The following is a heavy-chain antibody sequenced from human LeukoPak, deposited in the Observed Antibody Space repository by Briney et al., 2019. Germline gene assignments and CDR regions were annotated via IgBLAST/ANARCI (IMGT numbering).Heavy chain of an antibody. CDR1: GFSFGNYA. CDR3: VKDPRDTYGTNWFVS. D-gene: IGHD2-21*01. CDR2: ISGTGGAT. J-gene: IGHJ5*01. Sequence: GGSRRLSCVASGFSFGNYAMSWVRQAPGKGLQWVSQISGTGGATWYAGFARDRFTISRDNSKKTLYLQMSGLRVEDTAMYYCVKDPRDTYGTNWFVSWGQGTLLIVSS. V-gene: IGHV3-23*01.